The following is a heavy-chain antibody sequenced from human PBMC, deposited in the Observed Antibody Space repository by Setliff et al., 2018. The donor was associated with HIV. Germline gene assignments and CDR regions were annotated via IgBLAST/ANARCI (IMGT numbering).Heavy chain of an antibody. J-gene: IGHJ4*02. Sequence: SETLSLTCSVSGGSITTDGYYWSCIRHHPRKGLEWIGYIYHTGKTNYNPSLASRLVMSLDLSKNQFSLKLNSMTAADTAMYYCAGGRYFRDISDSRFDFWGQGKLVTVSS. CDR1: GGSITTDGYY. D-gene: IGHD2-21*02. V-gene: IGHV4-31*03. CDR2: IYHTGKT. CDR3: AGGRYFRDISDSRFDF.